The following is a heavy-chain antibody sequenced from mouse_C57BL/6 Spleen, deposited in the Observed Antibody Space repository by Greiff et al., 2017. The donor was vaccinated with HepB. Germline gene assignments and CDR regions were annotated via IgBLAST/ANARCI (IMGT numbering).Heavy chain of an antibody. CDR2: IDPSDSET. CDR1: GYTFTSYW. V-gene: IGHV1-52*01. Sequence: QVQLQQPGAELVRPGSSVKLSCKASGYTFTSYWMHWVKQRPIQGLEWIGNIDPSDSETHYNQKFKDKATLTVDKSSSTAYMQLSSLTSEDSAVYYCAQTAQAIHAMDYWGQGTSVTVSS. J-gene: IGHJ4*01. CDR3: AQTAQAIHAMDY. D-gene: IGHD3-2*02.